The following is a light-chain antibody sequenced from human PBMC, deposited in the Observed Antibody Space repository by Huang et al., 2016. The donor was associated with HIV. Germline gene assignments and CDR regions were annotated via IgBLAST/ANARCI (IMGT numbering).Light chain of an antibody. CDR1: QGISNS. J-gene: IGKJ1*01. CDR3: QQYYITPPWT. CDR2: TAS. Sequence: DIQMTQSPSSLSASVGDRVTITCWASQGISNSLAWYQQKPGKAPKLLLYTASRLESGVPSRFSGSVSGTDFTLTISSLQPEDFATYYCQQYYITPPWTFGQGTKVEIK. V-gene: IGKV1-NL1*01.